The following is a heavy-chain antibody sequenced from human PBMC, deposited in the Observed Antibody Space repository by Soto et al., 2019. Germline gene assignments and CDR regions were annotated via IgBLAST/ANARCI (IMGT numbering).Heavy chain of an antibody. J-gene: IGHJ5*02. V-gene: IGHV3-66*01. CDR1: GFTVSSNY. Sequence: EVQLVESGGGLVQPGGSLRLSCAASGFTVSSNYMSWVRQAPGKGLEWVSVIYSGGTTYYADSVKGRFTISRDNSKNTLYLKRNSRRAEDRAVYYGARNGDSSYYGGWSAPGGQGTLVTVPS. D-gene: IGHD3-22*01. CDR2: IYSGGTT. CDR3: ARNGDSSYYGGWSAP.